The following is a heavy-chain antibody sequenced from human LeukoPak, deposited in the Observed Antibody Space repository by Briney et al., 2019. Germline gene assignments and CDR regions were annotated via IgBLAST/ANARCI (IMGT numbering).Heavy chain of an antibody. Sequence: GGSLRLSCAASGFTFDDCAMHWVRQAPGKGLEWVSGISWNSGSIGYADSVKGRFTISRDNAKNSLYLQMNSLRAEDMALYYCAKAASRYYDSSGYYLSAFDIWGQGTMVTVSS. CDR3: AKAASRYYDSSGYYLSAFDI. CDR2: ISWNSGSI. V-gene: IGHV3-9*03. CDR1: GFTFDDCA. J-gene: IGHJ3*02. D-gene: IGHD3-22*01.